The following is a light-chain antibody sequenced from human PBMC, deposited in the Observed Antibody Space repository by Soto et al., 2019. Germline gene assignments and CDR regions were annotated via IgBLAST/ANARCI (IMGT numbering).Light chain of an antibody. CDR1: QSVRSNY. CDR3: QHYDGSPRT. CDR2: GVF. Sequence: ETVSTQSPGTVSLSPGERATLSCTTSQSVRSNYLAWYQQKPGQAPRLLIYGVFSRATGIPDRFSGSGSGTDFTLTISGLEPEDSAVYYCQHYDGSPRTFGQGTKLEI. V-gene: IGKV3-20*01. J-gene: IGKJ2*01.